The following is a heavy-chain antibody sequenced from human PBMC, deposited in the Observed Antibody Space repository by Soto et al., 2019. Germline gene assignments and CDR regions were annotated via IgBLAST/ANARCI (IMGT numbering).Heavy chain of an antibody. J-gene: IGHJ6*02. V-gene: IGHV3-30-3*01. D-gene: IGHD4-4*01. CDR1: GFTFSSYA. CDR2: ISYDGSNK. Sequence: QVQLVESGGGVVQPGRSLRLSCAASGFTFSSYAMHWVRQAPGKGLEWVAVISYDGSNKYYADSVKGRFTISRDNSKNRLYLQMNSLRAEDTAVYYCARDHDYSNYGSNYYYGMDVWGQGTTVTVSS. CDR3: ARDHDYSNYGSNYYYGMDV.